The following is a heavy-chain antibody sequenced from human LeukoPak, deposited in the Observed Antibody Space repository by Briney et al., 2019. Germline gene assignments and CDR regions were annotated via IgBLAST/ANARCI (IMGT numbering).Heavy chain of an antibody. CDR2: ISSSGSTI. CDR1: GFTFSDYY. D-gene: IGHD3-10*01. CDR3: ARVESRLLWFGELLSSYYYYGMDV. J-gene: IGHJ6*02. V-gene: IGHV3-11*04. Sequence: GGSLRLSCAASGFTFSDYYMSWIRQAPGKGLEWVSYISSSGSTIYYADSVKGRFTISRDNAKNSLYLQMNSLRAEDTAVYYCARVESRLLWFGELLSSYYYYGMDVWGQGTTVTVSS.